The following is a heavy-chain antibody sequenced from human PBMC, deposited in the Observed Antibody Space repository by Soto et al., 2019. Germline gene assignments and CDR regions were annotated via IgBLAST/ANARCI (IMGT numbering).Heavy chain of an antibody. D-gene: IGHD2-8*02. CDR3: TRQRTGGAYAY. Sequence: EVQLVESGGGLVQPGGSLKLSCAASGFTFSGSGMHWVRQASGKGLEWVGRIRSKANSYATAYAASVNGRFTIPRDDSKNTAYLQMNSLKTEDTAVYYCTRQRTGGAYAYWGQRTLVTVSS. CDR1: GFTFSGSG. V-gene: IGHV3-73*01. J-gene: IGHJ4*02. CDR2: IRSKANSYAT.